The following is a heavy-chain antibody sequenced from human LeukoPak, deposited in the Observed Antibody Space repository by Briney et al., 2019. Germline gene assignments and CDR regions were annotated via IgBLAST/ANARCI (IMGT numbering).Heavy chain of an antibody. Sequence: GGSLRLSCAASGFTFSSYAMSWARQAPGKGLEWVSAISGSGGSTYYADSVKGRFTISRDNSKSTLYLQMNSLRAEDTAVYYCAKDYCSGGSCYSDAFDIWGQGTMVTVSS. CDR1: GFTFSSYA. J-gene: IGHJ3*02. CDR3: AKDYCSGGSCYSDAFDI. D-gene: IGHD2-15*01. CDR2: ISGSGGST. V-gene: IGHV3-23*01.